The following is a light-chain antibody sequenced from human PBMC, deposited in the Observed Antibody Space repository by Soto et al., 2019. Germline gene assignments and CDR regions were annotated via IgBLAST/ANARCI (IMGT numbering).Light chain of an antibody. J-gene: IGKJ1*01. CDR2: AAS. CDR3: QQSFITSWT. Sequence: DIQMTQSPSSLSASVGDRVTITCRASQTITRHLNWYQQKPGKAPKLLIYAASSLQSGVPSRFSGSGSGTDFTLSINTLQPEDVATYFCQQSFITSWTFGQGTKVEI. CDR1: QTITRH. V-gene: IGKV1-39*01.